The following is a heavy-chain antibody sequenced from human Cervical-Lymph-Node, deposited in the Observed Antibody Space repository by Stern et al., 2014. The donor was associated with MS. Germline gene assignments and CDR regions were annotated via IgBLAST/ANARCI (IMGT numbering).Heavy chain of an antibody. CDR1: GVTFTDYY. Sequence: QVQLQESGPGLVKPSETLSLTCTVSGVTFTDYYWSWIRLPPGKGLEWIGYIYSSGSTSYSPSLKGRVTISLDTSKNQFSLNLTSVTAADTAVYYCARGGRMASMFYWGQGTLVTVSS. D-gene: IGHD5-24*01. J-gene: IGHJ4*02. CDR2: IYSSGST. V-gene: IGHV4-59*01. CDR3: ARGGRMASMFY.